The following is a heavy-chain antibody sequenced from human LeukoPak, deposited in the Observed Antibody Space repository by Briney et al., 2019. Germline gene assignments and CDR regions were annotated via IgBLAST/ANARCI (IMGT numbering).Heavy chain of an antibody. J-gene: IGHJ5*02. V-gene: IGHV4-4*07. CDR3: ARDRGRKFVGWFDP. Sequence: SETLSLTCSVSGDSITSYSWSWIRQPAGKGLEWIGRVYASGTTNYNPSLESRVTISMDKFQNQFSLTLRSVTAADTAVYYCARDRGRKFVGWFDPWGQGVLVTVSS. D-gene: IGHD1-14*01. CDR1: GDSITSYS. CDR2: VYASGTT.